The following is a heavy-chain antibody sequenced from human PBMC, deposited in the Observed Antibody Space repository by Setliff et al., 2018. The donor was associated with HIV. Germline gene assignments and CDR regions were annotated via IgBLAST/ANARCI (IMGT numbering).Heavy chain of an antibody. CDR1: GGSMSSSGPGYY. J-gene: IGHJ4*02. Sequence: SETLSLTCTVSGGSMSSSGPGYYWGWVRQTPGGGLEWIGGVYYRGRTYYNPSLKSRVTISVDTSKNQLSLRLTSMAAADTAMYYCARSQPDTIFGVVTFDCWGQGKMVTV. CDR3: ARSQPDTIFGVVTFDC. D-gene: IGHD3-3*01. V-gene: IGHV4-39*01. CDR2: VYYRGRT.